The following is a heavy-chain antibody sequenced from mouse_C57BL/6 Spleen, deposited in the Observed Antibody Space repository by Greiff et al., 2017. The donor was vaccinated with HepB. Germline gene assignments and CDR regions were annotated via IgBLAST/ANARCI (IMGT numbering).Heavy chain of an antibody. J-gene: IGHJ3*01. CDR1: GYTFTSYW. Sequence: VQLQQSGAELVMPGASVKLSCKASGYTFTSYWMHWVKQRPGQGLEWIGEIDPSDSYTNYNQKFKGKSTLTVDKSSSTAYMQLSSLTSEDSAVYYCARRDYYDDGFAYWGQGTLVTVSA. CDR3: ARRDYYDDGFAY. D-gene: IGHD1-1*01. CDR2: IDPSDSYT. V-gene: IGHV1-69*01.